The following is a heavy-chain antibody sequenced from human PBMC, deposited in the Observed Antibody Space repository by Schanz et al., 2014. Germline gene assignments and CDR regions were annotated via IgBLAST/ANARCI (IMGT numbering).Heavy chain of an antibody. J-gene: IGHJ4*02. Sequence: QLMQSGSEVRKPGASVKVSCKASGYTFTTYYMHWVRQAPGQGLEWMGIINPSGGSTSYAQKFQGRVTMTRDTSTSTVYMELSSLRSEDTAVYYCARDGEAAAGCDYWGQGTLVTVSS. CDR3: ARDGEAAAGCDY. D-gene: IGHD6-13*01. V-gene: IGHV1-46*03. CDR1: GYTFTTYY. CDR2: INPSGGST.